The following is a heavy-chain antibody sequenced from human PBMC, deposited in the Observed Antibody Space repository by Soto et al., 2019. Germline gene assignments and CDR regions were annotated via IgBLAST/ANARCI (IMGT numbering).Heavy chain of an antibody. CDR3: ARDRRGGAIDAFDI. Sequence: EVQLVESGGGLIQPGGSLRLSCAASGFTVSSNYMTWVRQAPGKGLEWVSVIYSGGSTYYADSVKGRFTISRDNSKNTLYLQMNSRRAADTAVYYCARDRRGGAIDAFDIWGQGTMVTVSS. CDR1: GFTVSSNY. CDR2: IYSGGST. J-gene: IGHJ3*02. V-gene: IGHV3-53*01. D-gene: IGHD2-2*01.